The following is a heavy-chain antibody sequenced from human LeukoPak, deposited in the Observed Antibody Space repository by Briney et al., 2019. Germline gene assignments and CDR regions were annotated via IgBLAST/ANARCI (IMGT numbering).Heavy chain of an antibody. CDR2: IYPGDSDT. J-gene: IGHJ4*02. CDR1: GSSFTSYW. D-gene: IGHD1-26*01. Sequence: GASLKISCKGSGSSFTSYWIGWVRPMPGKGLEWMGIIYPGDSDTRYSPSFQGQVTISADKSISTAYLQWSSLKASDTAMYYCARGRSSIVGASQRTYFDYWGQGTLVTVSS. CDR3: ARGRSSIVGASQRTYFDY. V-gene: IGHV5-51*01.